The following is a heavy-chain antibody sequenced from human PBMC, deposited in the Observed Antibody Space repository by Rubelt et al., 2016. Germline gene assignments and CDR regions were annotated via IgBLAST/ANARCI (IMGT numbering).Heavy chain of an antibody. V-gene: IGHV3-74*01. CDR3: ARHLEGSGSYYYYGMDV. D-gene: IGHD1-26*01. CDR2: INSDGSST. Sequence: INSDGSSTSYADSVTGRFTISRDNAKNSLYLQMNSLRAEDTAVYYCARHLEGSGSYYYYGMDVWGQGTTVTVSS. J-gene: IGHJ6*02.